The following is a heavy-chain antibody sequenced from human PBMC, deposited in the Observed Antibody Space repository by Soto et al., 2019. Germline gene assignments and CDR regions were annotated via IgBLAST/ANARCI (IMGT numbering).Heavy chain of an antibody. D-gene: IGHD6-13*01. Sequence: GGSLRLSCAASGFTFSSYSMNWVRQAPGKGLEWLSYISSSSSTIYYADSVKGRFTISRDNAKNSLYLQMNSLRAEDTAVYYYAREGSSWYSLNWFDPWGQGTLVTVSS. CDR1: GFTFSSYS. CDR2: ISSSSSTI. CDR3: AREGSSWYSLNWFDP. J-gene: IGHJ5*02. V-gene: IGHV3-48*01.